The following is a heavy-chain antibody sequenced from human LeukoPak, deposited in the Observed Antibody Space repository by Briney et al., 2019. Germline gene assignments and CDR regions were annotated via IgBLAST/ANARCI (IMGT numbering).Heavy chain of an antibody. CDR2: IYYSGSS. D-gene: IGHD6-13*01. V-gene: IGHV4-61*01. J-gene: IGHJ4*02. CDR3: ARGPGTWYYY. Sequence: SETLSLTCTVSGGSVSSGSYYWSWIRQPPGKGLEWIGYIYYSGSSNYNPYLKSRVTISVDTSKNQFSLKLSSVTAADTALYYCARGPGTWYYYWGQGTLVTVSS. CDR1: GGSVSSGSYY.